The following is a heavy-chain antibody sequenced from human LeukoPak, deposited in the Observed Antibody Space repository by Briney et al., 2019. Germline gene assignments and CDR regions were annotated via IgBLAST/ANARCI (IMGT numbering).Heavy chain of an antibody. V-gene: IGHV4-39*07. CDR1: GGSISSSSYY. CDR2: IYYSGST. J-gene: IGHJ6*03. D-gene: IGHD6-13*01. Sequence: SETLSLTCTVSGGSISSSSYYWGWLRQPPGKGLEWIGSIYYSGSTYYNPSLKSRVTISVDTSKNQFSLKLSSVTDADTAVYYCARAHGSSWRDYYYYMDVWGKGTTVTVSS. CDR3: ARAHGSSWRDYYYYMDV.